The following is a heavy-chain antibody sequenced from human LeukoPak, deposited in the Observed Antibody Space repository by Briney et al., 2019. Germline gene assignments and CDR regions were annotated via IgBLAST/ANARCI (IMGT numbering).Heavy chain of an antibody. D-gene: IGHD3-16*01. CDR3: AKDDDWGRYKH. Sequence: GGSLRLSCAVSGFTFSSYSMNWVRQAPGKGLEWVSGISPSGGITYYTDSVKGRFTISRDNSKNTQSLQMNSLRAEDTAVYYCAKDDDWGRYKHWGQGTLVTVSS. CDR2: ISPSGGIT. V-gene: IGHV3-23*01. CDR1: GFTFSSYS. J-gene: IGHJ1*01.